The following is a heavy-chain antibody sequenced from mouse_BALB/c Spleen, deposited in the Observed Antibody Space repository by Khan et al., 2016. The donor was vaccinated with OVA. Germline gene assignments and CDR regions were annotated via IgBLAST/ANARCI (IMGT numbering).Heavy chain of an antibody. Sequence: EVELVESGGGLVQPGGSLKLSCAASGFTFSSYGMSWVRQTPDKGLELVATIISNGGSTYYPDSVKGRFTTSRDNAKNTLYLQMSSLKSEDTAMYYCARMARTINWGQGTTLTVSS. CDR1: GFTFSSYG. CDR3: ARMARTIN. J-gene: IGHJ2*01. V-gene: IGHV5-6-3*01. CDR2: IISNGGST.